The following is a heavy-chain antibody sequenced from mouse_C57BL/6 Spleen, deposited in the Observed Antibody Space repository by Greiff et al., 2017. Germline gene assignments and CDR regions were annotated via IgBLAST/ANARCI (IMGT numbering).Heavy chain of an antibody. D-gene: IGHD4-1*02. J-gene: IGHJ4*01. CDR3: ARINWSYAMDY. V-gene: IGHV1-80*01. CDR2: IYPGDGDT. Sequence: QVQLQQSGAELVKPGASVKISCKASGYAFSSYWMNWVKQRPGKGLEWIGQIYPGDGDTNYNGKFKGKATLTADKSSSTAYMQLSSLTSEDSAVYFCARINWSYAMDYWGQGTSVTVSS. CDR1: GYAFSSYW.